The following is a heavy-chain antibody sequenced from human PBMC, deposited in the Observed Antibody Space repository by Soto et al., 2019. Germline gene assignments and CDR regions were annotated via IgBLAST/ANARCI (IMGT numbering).Heavy chain of an antibody. CDR3: ARRDVDSYHFYCAMVV. D-gene: IGHD4-17*01. CDR2: IFSDNER. V-gene: IGHV2-26*01. J-gene: IGHJ6*02. Sequence: QVTLKESGPALVKPTETLTLTCTVSGFSLTTGKMGVSWIRQPPGKALEWLAHIFSDNERSYSTSLQGRLTPSKDSSSRQVVLSMNNVDPVDTAIYYCARRDVDSYHFYCAMVVRGQGTTVTVSS. CDR1: GFSLTTGKMG.